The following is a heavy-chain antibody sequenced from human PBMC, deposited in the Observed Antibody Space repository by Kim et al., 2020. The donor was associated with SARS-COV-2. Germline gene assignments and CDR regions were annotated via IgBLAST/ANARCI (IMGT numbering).Heavy chain of an antibody. J-gene: IGHJ4*02. CDR1: GFPFSTYA. Sequence: GGSLRLSCAASGFPFSTYAIHWVRQAPGKGLEWVALISYDGSNKYYADSVQGRFTISRDSSKNTVYLQMNSLIVEDTGVYYCARPSGSYYGWGQGTLVTVSS. D-gene: IGHD3-10*01. CDR2: ISYDGSNK. CDR3: ARPSGSYYG. V-gene: IGHV3-30-3*01.